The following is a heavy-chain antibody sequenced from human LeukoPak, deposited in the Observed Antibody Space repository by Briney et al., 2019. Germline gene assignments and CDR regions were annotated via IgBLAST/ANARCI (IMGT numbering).Heavy chain of an antibody. CDR3: ARDLARGRSGLDY. J-gene: IGHJ4*02. D-gene: IGHD3-3*01. CDR2: IYYSGSS. Sequence: SETLSHACTVSGGSVSSYYWNWVRQPPGKGLEWIGYIYYSGSSNYNPSLKSQVTISVDTSKNQFSLKLSSVTAADTAMYYCARDLARGRSGLDYWGQGTLVTVSS. CDR1: GGSVSSYY. V-gene: IGHV4-59*02.